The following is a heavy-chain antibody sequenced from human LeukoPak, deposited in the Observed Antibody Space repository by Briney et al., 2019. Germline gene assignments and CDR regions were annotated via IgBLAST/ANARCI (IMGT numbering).Heavy chain of an antibody. CDR2: ISYDGSNK. CDR3: ARAGRWLQLLDY. CDR1: GFTFSSYA. Sequence: PGGSLRLSCAASGFTFSSYAMHWVRQAPGKGLEWVAVISYDGSNKYYVDSVKGRFTISRDNSKNTLYLQMSSLRAEDTAVYYCARAGRWLQLLDYWGQGTLVTVSS. J-gene: IGHJ4*02. V-gene: IGHV3-30-3*01. D-gene: IGHD5-24*01.